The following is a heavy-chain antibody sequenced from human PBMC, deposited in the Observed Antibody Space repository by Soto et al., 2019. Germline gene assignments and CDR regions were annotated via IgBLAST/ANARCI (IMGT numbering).Heavy chain of an antibody. V-gene: IGHV3-30*18. CDR2: ISHDGSNK. CDR3: TKRRNVLRFLEWSSGMEV. CDR1: GFTFSSYG. Sequence: SLRLSCAASGFTFSSYGMHWVCQAPGKGLEWVAFISHDGSNKYYGDSMKGRIAMSRDNSKSTLYLQMSSLRAEDTAVYYCTKRRNVLRFLEWSSGMEVWGQGTTVTVSS. D-gene: IGHD3-3*01. J-gene: IGHJ6*02.